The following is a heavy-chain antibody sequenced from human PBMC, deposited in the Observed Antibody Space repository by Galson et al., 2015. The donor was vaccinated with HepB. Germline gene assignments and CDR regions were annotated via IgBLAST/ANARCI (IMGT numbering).Heavy chain of an antibody. D-gene: IGHD1-26*01. CDR3: AKSLRHYPYDTDV. V-gene: IGHV3-23*01. CDR2: ISGGGGNT. J-gene: IGHJ6*02. CDR1: GFIFNNYA. Sequence: SLRLSCAASGFIFNNYAMTWVRQPPGQGLEWVSSISGGGGNTFYSESVKGRFTISRDNSKNTLFLQMNSLRADDTAVYSCAKSLRHYPYDTDVWGPGTTVSVSS.